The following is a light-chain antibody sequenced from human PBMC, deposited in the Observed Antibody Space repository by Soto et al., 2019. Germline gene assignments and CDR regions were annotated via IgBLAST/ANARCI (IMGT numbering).Light chain of an antibody. J-gene: IGLJ3*02. Sequence: QSVLTQPPSASGTPGQRVTISCSGSSSNIGSNYVYWYQQLPGTAPKLLIYSNNHRPSGVPDRFSGSKSGTSASLAISGLRSEDEADYYCAAWDASLSGWVFGGGTKLTVL. CDR3: AAWDASLSGWV. V-gene: IGLV1-47*02. CDR2: SNN. CDR1: SSNIGSNY.